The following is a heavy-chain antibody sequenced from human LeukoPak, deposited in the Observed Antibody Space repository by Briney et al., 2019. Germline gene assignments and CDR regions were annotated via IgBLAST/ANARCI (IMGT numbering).Heavy chain of an antibody. CDR2: ISGSGGST. CDR3: AKDRLAGDYHGAFDY. V-gene: IGHV3-23*01. CDR1: GFTFSSYA. Sequence: GGSLRLSCAASGFTFSSYAMSWVRQAPGKGLEWVSAISGSGGSTYYADSVKGRFTISRDNSKNTLYLQMNSLRAEDTAVYYCAKDRLAGDYHGAFDYWGQGTLVTVSS. D-gene: IGHD2-21*01. J-gene: IGHJ4*02.